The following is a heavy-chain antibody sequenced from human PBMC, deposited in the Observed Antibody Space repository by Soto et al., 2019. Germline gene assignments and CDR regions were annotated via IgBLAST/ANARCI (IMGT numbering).Heavy chain of an antibody. CDR2: IYPGDSDT. CDR1: GCSFTSYW. J-gene: IGHJ6*03. CDR3: ASRYAVVAADYYYYYYMDV. V-gene: IGHV5-51*01. D-gene: IGHD2-15*01. Sequence: PGESLKISCKGSGCSFTSYWIGWVRQMPGKGLEWMGIIYPGDSDTRYSPSFQGQVTISADKSISTAYLQWSSLKASDTAMYYCASRYAVVAADYYYYYYMDVWGKGTTVTVSS.